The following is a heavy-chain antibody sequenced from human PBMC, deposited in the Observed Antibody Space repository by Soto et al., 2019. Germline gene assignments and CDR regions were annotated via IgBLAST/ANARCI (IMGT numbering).Heavy chain of an antibody. CDR2: IVVGSGNT. CDR1: GHTFSIYA. Sequence: SVKVSCKTSGHTFSIYAVQWVRQARGQRLEWIGWIVVGSGNTNYAQKFQERVTITRDMSTSTAYMELSSLRSEDTAVYYCAADQWGYCSGGSCYWFDPWGQGTLVTVSS. J-gene: IGHJ5*02. V-gene: IGHV1-58*01. CDR3: AADQWGYCSGGSCYWFDP. D-gene: IGHD2-15*01.